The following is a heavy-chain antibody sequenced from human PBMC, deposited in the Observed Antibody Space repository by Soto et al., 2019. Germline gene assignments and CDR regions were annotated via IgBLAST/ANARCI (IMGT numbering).Heavy chain of an antibody. V-gene: IGHV4-61*01. J-gene: IGHJ5*02. Sequence: QVQLKESGPGLGKPSETLSLICTVSGGSVRDGSYYWAWLRQPPGKGLEWIGHIYHSGSTIYNPSLQSRVTISIDTSRNQFSLNLNSLTAADTAVYYCAGYNWNYYFDPWGQGTLVTVSS. CDR3: AGYNWNYYFDP. D-gene: IGHD1-7*01. CDR1: GGSVRDGSYY. CDR2: IYHSGST.